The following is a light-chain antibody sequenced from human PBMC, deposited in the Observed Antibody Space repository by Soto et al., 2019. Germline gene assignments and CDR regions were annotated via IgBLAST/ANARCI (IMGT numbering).Light chain of an antibody. V-gene: IGKV3D-15*01. Sequence: EIVMTQSPATLSVSPGERATLSCSASQTISSDLAWYQHKPGQTPKLVLFGASNRAAGIPARFSGSGSGTEFTLTISSLQSEDFAVYYCHHYNNFPPYTFGQGTKLEIK. CDR1: QTISSD. J-gene: IGKJ2*01. CDR3: HHYNNFPPYT. CDR2: GAS.